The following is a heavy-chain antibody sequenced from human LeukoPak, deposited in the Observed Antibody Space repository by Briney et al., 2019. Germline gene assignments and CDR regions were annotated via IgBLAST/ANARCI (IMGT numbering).Heavy chain of an antibody. CDR3: ARDDGGSLDI. J-gene: IGHJ3*02. D-gene: IGHD1-26*01. CDR2: IKQDGSEK. CDR1: RVSFSTHW. V-gene: IGHV3-7*05. Sequence: GGSLRLSCVASRVSFSTHWMAWVRQAPGKGLEWVANIKQDGSEKHYVDSVKGRFTISRDNAKNSLYLQMNSLRAEDTAVYYCARDDGGSLDIWGQGTMVTVSS.